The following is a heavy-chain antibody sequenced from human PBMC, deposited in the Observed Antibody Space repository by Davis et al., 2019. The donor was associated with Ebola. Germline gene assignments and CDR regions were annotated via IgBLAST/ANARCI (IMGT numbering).Heavy chain of an antibody. D-gene: IGHD4-23*01. Sequence: GGSLRLSCAASGFTFSTYTMSWVRRAPGKGLEWVSTLGLSADTYYADSVKGRFTISRDNAKNSLYLQMNSLRAEDTAVYYCAAMGNSGVGYFDYWGQGTLVTVSS. J-gene: IGHJ4*02. CDR1: GFTFSTYT. CDR2: LGLSADT. CDR3: AAMGNSGVGYFDY. V-gene: IGHV3-69-1*01.